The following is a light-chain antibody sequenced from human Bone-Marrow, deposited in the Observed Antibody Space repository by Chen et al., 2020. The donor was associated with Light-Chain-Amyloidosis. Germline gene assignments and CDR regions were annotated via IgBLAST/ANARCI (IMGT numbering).Light chain of an antibody. V-gene: IGKV2-30*01. J-gene: IGKJ4*01. Sequence: VVLTRSPISLPVPLGQPASIACRSTQSLVNIDGNTYLSWFQQRPGQSPRRLIYKVSNRDVGVPDRFSGSGSGTDFTLKISRVEAEDVGVYYCMQGTHWPLTFGGGTNVEIK. CDR3: MQGTHWPLT. CDR1: QSLVNIDGNTY. CDR2: KVS.